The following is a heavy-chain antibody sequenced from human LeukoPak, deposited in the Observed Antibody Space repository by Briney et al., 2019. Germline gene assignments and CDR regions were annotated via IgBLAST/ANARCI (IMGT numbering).Heavy chain of an antibody. CDR1: GFTFSSYW. D-gene: IGHD6-6*01. CDR3: ARVIAARYYFDY. Sequence: PGGSLRLSCAASGFTFSSYWMHWVRQAPGKGLVWVSRINTDGSSTTYADSVKGRFTISRDNAKNSLYLQMNSLRAEDTAVYYCARVIAARYYFDYWGQGTLVTVSS. CDR2: INTDGSST. J-gene: IGHJ4*02. V-gene: IGHV3-74*01.